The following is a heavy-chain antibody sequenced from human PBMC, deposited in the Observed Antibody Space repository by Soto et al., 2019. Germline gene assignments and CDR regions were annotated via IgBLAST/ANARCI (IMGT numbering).Heavy chain of an antibody. D-gene: IGHD2-8*01. Sequence: PGGSLRLSCTASGISFSSYTMSWVRQAPGKGLEWVSGISGSGDRTNYADSVKGRFTISRDNSKRTLYLQVDSLRAEDTAVYYYATTAVGAVMVVPNSRPFESGGQGTMVTVSS. CDR1: GISFSSYT. CDR3: ATTAVGAVMVVPNSRPFES. J-gene: IGHJ3*02. CDR2: ISGSGDRT. V-gene: IGHV3-23*01.